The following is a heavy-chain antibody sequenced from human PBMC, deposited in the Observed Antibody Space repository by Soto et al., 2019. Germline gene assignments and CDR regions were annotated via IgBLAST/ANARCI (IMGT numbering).Heavy chain of an antibody. CDR2: IYCSGST. Sequence: SETLSLTCTVSGGSISSYYWSWIRQPPGKGLEWIGYIYCSGSTNYNPSLKSRVTISVDTSKNQFSLKLSSVTAADTAVYYCAAMIVVVMSTDYWGQGTLVTVSS. D-gene: IGHD3-22*01. CDR3: AAMIVVVMSTDY. V-gene: IGHV4-59*08. CDR1: GGSISSYY. J-gene: IGHJ4*02.